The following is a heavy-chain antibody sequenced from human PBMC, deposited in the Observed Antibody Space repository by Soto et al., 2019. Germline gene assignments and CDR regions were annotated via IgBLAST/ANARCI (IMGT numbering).Heavy chain of an antibody. CDR3: ARGGSYYGMDV. D-gene: IGHD3-16*01. V-gene: IGHV3-33*01. Sequence: PGGSLRLSCAASGFTFSSYGMHWVRQAPGKGLEWVAVIWYDGSNKYYADSVKGRFTISRDNSKNTLDLQMNSLRAEDTAVYYCARGGSYYGMDVWGQGTTVTVSS. CDR1: GFTFSSYG. CDR2: IWYDGSNK. J-gene: IGHJ6*02.